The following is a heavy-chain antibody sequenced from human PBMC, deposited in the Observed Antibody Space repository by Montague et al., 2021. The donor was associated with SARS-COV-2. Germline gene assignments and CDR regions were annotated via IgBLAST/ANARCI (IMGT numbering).Heavy chain of an antibody. CDR1: GDSVDSDC. J-gene: IGHJ6*02. CDR3: ARGAVSLGINGMDV. V-gene: IGHV4-59*02. Sequence: SETLSLTCTVSGDSVDSDCWSWVRQPPGERLEWIGHIHYTGSTESNPSLKSRAAISAGASKNSLSLRLASVTAADTAVDYCARGAVSLGINGMDVWGQGTTVTVSS. D-gene: IGHD7-27*01. CDR2: IHYTGST.